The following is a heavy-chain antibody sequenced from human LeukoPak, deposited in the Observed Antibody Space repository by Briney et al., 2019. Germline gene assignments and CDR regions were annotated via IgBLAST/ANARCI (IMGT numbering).Heavy chain of an antibody. D-gene: IGHD3-22*01. Sequence: ASVKVSCKASGYTFTSYDINWVRRATGQGLEWMGWMNPNSGNTGYAQKFQGRVTMARNTSISTAYMELSSLRSEDTAVYYCARGYYYDSSGYYSYNWFDPWGQGTLVTVSS. CDR1: GYTFTSYD. CDR3: ARGYYYDSSGYYSYNWFDP. J-gene: IGHJ5*02. V-gene: IGHV1-8*01. CDR2: MNPNSGNT.